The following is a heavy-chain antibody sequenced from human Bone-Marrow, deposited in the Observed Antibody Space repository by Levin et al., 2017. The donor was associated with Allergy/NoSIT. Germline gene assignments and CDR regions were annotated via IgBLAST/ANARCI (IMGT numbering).Heavy chain of an antibody. D-gene: IGHD4-23*01. CDR3: VGGYGGSSVLYYYGLEV. Sequence: PGGSLRLSCAASGFTFSSYAIHWVRQAPGKGLEWLAIISYDGSEKYFAASVEGRFTISRDNSKNTLYLQMHSLRPEDTAVYYCVGGYGGSSVLYYYGLEVWGQGTTVTVSS. CDR2: ISYDGSEK. CDR1: GFTFSSYA. J-gene: IGHJ6*02. V-gene: IGHV3-30*04.